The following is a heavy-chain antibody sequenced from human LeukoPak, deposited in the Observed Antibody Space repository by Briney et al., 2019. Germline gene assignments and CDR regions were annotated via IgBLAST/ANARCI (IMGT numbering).Heavy chain of an antibody. CDR1: GGSISSYY. V-gene: IGHV4-59*08. CDR3: ARRGYCSGTNCYIVDY. J-gene: IGHJ4*02. CDR2: IYYSGST. Sequence: SETLSLTCTVSGGSISSYYWRWIRQPPGKGLEWIGYIYYSGSTNYNPSLKSRVTISVDTSKNQFSLRLSSVTAADTAVYYCARRGYCSGTNCYIVDYWGQGTLVTVSS. D-gene: IGHD2-2*02.